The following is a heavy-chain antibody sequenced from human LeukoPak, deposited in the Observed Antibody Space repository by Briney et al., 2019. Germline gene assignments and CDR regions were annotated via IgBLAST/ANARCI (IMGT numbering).Heavy chain of an antibody. V-gene: IGHV4-61*02. CDR2: IYTSGST. CDR1: GGSISSGSYY. J-gene: IGHJ6*03. CDR3: ARDGGYYYGSGSFWNYYYYYYMDV. D-gene: IGHD3-10*01. Sequence: PSETLSLTCTVSGGSISSGSYYWSWIRQPAGKGLEWIGRIYTSGSTNYNPSLKSRVTISVDTSKNQFSLKLSSVTAADTAVYYCARDGGYYYGSGSFWNYYYYYYMDVWGKGTTVTVSS.